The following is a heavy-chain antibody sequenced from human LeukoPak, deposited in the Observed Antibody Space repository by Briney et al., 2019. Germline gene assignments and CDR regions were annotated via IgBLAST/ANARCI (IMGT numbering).Heavy chain of an antibody. V-gene: IGHV3-53*01. CDR3: AKAPVTSCRGAYCYPFDS. CDR2: IYSDGRT. D-gene: IGHD2-21*01. J-gene: IGHJ4*02. CDR1: GFIVSNKY. Sequence: PGESLRLSCAASGFIVSNKYMTWVRQAPGKGLEWVSLIYSDGRTYYADSVRGRCTISRDNSKNTLYLQMNSLRAEDAAVYFCAKAPVTSCRGAYCYPFDSWGQGTLVTVSS.